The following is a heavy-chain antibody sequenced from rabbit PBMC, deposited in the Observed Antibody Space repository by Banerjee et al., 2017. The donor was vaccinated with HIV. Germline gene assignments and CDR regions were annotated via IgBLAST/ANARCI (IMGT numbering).Heavy chain of an antibody. D-gene: IGHD1-1*01. CDR1: GFSFSSSYW. J-gene: IGHJ4*01. V-gene: IGHV1S45*01. CDR2: IYAGSSGIT. CDR3: ARDRTGSSSDTTYYFGL. Sequence: QEQLEESGGDLVKPEGSLTLTCTASGFSFSSSYWICWVRQAPGKGLEWIACIYAGSSGITYYASWAKGRFTISKTSSTTVTLQMTSLTAADTATYFCARDRTGSSSDTTYYFGLWGPGTLVTVS.